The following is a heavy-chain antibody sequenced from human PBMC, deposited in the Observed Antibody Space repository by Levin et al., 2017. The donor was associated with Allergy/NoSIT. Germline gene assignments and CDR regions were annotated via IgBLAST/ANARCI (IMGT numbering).Heavy chain of an antibody. CDR2: ISWNSGSI. Sequence: LSLTCAASGFTFDDYAMHWVRQAPGKGLEWVSGISWNSGSIGYADSVKGRFTISRDNAKNSLYLQMNSLRAEDTALYYCAARLGDYYYYGMDVWGQGTTVTVSS. V-gene: IGHV3-9*01. CDR1: GFTFDDYA. D-gene: IGHD6-6*01. J-gene: IGHJ6*02. CDR3: AARLGDYYYYGMDV.